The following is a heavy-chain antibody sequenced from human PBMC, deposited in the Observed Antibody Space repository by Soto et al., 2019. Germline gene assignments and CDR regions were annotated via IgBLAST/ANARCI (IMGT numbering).Heavy chain of an antibody. D-gene: IGHD6-6*01. CDR1: GFTFSSYA. CDR2: NSGSDDST. V-gene: IGHV3-23*01. J-gene: IGHJ4*02. Sequence: EVQLLESGGGLVQPGESLRLSCAASGFTFSSYAMSWVRQAPGKGLEWVSVNSGSDDSTYYADSVKGRFTISRGFCKNTFYLQLNSLRAEDTAVYYCAKRSSSSTFDYWGQGTLVTVSS. CDR3: AKRSSSSTFDY.